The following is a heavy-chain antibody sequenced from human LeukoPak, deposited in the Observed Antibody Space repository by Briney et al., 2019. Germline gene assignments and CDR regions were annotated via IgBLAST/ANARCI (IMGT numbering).Heavy chain of an antibody. CDR3: ARGAGYNYPYYFDY. CDR1: GFTVSSNY. J-gene: IGHJ4*02. Sequence: PGGSLRLSCAASGFTVSSNYMNWVRQAPGKGLEWVSVIYGGGNIYYADSVKGRFTISRHNSKNTLYLQMNSLRAEDTAVYYCARGAGYNYPYYFDYWGQGTLVTVSS. CDR2: IYGGGNI. D-gene: IGHD5-24*01. V-gene: IGHV3-53*01.